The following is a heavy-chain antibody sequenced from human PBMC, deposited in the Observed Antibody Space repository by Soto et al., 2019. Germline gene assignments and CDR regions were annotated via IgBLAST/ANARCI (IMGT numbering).Heavy chain of an antibody. Sequence: LRLSCEASGFTFTSYAMHWVRQAPGKGLEWVAVISDDGRNYYYADSVKGRFTISRDNSKNTLFLQMNSLRAEDTAVYYCAKVHWNFLVYYFDYWGQGTLVTVSS. J-gene: IGHJ4*02. V-gene: IGHV3-30*18. CDR3: AKVHWNFLVYYFDY. D-gene: IGHD1-7*01. CDR1: GFTFTSYA. CDR2: ISDDGRNY.